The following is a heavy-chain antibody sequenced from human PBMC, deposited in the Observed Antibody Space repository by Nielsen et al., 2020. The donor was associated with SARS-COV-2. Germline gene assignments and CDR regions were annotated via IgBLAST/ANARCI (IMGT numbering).Heavy chain of an antibody. J-gene: IGHJ6*02. CDR2: IKSKTDGGTT. D-gene: IGHD5-12*01. Sequence: GGSLSLSCAASGFTFSNAWMSWVRQAPGKGLEWVGRIKSKTDGGTTDYAAPVKGRFTISRDDSKNTLYLQMNSLKTEDTAVYYCTTGGTIVATIMGDYYGMDVWGQGTTVTVSS. CDR3: TTGGTIVATIMGDYYGMDV. CDR1: GFTFSNAW. V-gene: IGHV3-15*01.